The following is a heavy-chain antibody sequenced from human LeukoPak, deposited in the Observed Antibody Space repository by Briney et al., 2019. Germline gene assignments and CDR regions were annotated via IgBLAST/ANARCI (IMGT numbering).Heavy chain of an antibody. CDR3: ASGEWLGRLFDY. CDR1: GFTVKSNY. CDR2: IYSGSST. Sequence: GGSLRLSCAASGFTVKSNYMSWVRQAPGKGLEWVSVIYSGSSTYYADSVKGRFIISRDDSKNRLNLQMNSLRAEDTAVYYCASGEWLGRLFDYWGQGTLVTVSS. D-gene: IGHD6-19*01. V-gene: IGHV3-53*01. J-gene: IGHJ4*02.